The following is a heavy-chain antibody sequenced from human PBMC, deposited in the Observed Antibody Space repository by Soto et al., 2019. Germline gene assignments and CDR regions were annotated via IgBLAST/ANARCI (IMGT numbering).Heavy chain of an antibody. CDR2: INPANGVA. Sequence: QVHLVQSGAEVKKPGASMKVSCTASGYTLTSHHVHWVRQAHGRRLEWMGSINPANGVAQYTARFQGRVIMTRDASTSTVYMELRGLTSEDTAIFYCARGGGVGLDGSAAFDIWGQGTMVTVSS. V-gene: IGHV1-46*01. D-gene: IGHD1-1*01. J-gene: IGHJ3*02. CDR1: GYTLTSHH. CDR3: ARGGGVGLDGSAAFDI.